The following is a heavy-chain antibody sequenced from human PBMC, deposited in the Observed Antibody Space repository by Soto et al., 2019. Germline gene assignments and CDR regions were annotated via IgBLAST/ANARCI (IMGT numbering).Heavy chain of an antibody. Sequence: SCAASGFMFSESWMTWVRQAPGKGLEWVANMNTDGRQKYYLGSVKGRFTISRDNAKDLLFLQMNSLRAEDTAVYYCARDLGTASYESWGQGTLVTV. V-gene: IGHV3-7*01. CDR2: MNTDGRQK. J-gene: IGHJ5*02. CDR3: ARDLGTASYES. D-gene: IGHD3-16*01. CDR1: GFMFSESW.